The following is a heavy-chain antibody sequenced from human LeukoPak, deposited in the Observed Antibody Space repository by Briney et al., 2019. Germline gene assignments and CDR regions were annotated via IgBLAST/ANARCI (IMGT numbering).Heavy chain of an antibody. CDR3: AKDGPPDLYGMDV. V-gene: IGHV3-30*18. Sequence: WRSLRLSCAAPGFTFSSYGLHWDPQAPGQGLGWVAVISYDGSNKYYADSVKGRFTISRDNSKNTLYLQMNSLRAEDTAVYYCAKDGPPDLYGMDVWGQGTTVTVSS. CDR2: ISYDGSNK. CDR1: GFTFSSYG. J-gene: IGHJ6*02.